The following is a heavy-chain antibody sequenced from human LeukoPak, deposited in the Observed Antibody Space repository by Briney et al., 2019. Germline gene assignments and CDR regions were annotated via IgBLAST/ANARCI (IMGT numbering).Heavy chain of an antibody. CDR1: GYTFTNYY. CDR2: INPKSGGT. Sequence: ASVKVSCKASGYTFTNYYMHWVRQAPGLGFEWTGWINPKSGGTSYPQKFQGRPTMTRDTSISTAYMELSRLRSDDTAVYYCVPSANYYYFDYWGQGTLVAVSS. J-gene: IGHJ4*02. CDR3: VPSANYYYFDY. V-gene: IGHV1-2*02. D-gene: IGHD4/OR15-4a*01.